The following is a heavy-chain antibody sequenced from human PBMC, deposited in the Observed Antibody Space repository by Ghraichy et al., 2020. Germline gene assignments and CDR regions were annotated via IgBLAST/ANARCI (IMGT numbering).Heavy chain of an antibody. CDR2: INHSGST. D-gene: IGHD2-15*01. J-gene: IGHJ5*02. CDR3: ARGKVAVGAGWFDP. Sequence: SETLSLTCAVSGGSFSGYYWSWIRQPPGKGLEWIGEINHSGSTNYNPSLKSRVTISVDTSKNQFSLKLSSVTAADTAVYYCARGKVAVGAGWFDPWGQGTLVTVSS. CDR1: GGSFSGYY. V-gene: IGHV4-34*01.